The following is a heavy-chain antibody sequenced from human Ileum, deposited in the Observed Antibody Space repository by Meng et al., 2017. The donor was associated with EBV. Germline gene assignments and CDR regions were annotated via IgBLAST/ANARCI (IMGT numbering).Heavy chain of an antibody. V-gene: IGHV4-4*02. J-gene: IGHJ4*02. D-gene: IGHD1-14*01. CDR1: GGYISSSNG. CDR3: ARDPTGGEDHQRV. Sequence: HEWGPGLVKPSGTLSLTCAGSGGYISSSNGWSWVRQPPGKGLEWIGKIYHSGITIYNPSLKSRVTMSVDNSKNQFSLKLNSMTAADTAVYYCARDPTGGEDHQRVWGQGTLVTVSS. CDR2: IYHSGIT.